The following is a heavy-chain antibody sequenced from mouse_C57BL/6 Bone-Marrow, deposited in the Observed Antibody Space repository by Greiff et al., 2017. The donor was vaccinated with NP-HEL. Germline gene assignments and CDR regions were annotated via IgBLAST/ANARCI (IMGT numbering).Heavy chain of an antibody. Sequence: EVQLQQSGPELVKPGASVKISCKASGYTFTDYYMNWVKQSHGKSLEWIGDINPNNGGTSYNQKFKGKATLTVYKSSSTAYMELRILTSEDSAVYYCERIYYYGSSYGDYAMDYWGQGTSVTVSS. J-gene: IGHJ4*01. CDR3: ERIYYYGSSYGDYAMDY. CDR2: INPNNGGT. D-gene: IGHD1-1*01. CDR1: GYTFTDYY. V-gene: IGHV1-26*01.